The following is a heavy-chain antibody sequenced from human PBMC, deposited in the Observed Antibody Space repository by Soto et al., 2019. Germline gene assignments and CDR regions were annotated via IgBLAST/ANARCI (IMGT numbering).Heavy chain of an antibody. V-gene: IGHV3-30-3*01. CDR2: ISYDGNNK. J-gene: IGHJ4*02. CDR3: AREVASYDRSGFFDY. CDR1: GFIFSNSA. D-gene: IGHD3-22*01. Sequence: GGSLRLSCAGSGFIFSNSAFHWVRQAPGKGLEWVALISYDGNNKYYADSVKGRFTISRDNSKNTLYLQMHSLRADDTAVYYCAREVASYDRSGFFDYWGQGALVTVS.